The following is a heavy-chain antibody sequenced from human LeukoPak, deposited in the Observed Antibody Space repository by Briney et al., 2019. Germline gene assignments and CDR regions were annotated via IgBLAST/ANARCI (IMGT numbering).Heavy chain of an antibody. CDR1: GGTFSSYA. J-gene: IGHJ6*03. D-gene: IGHD2-2*01. CDR3: ARDRAGTIVVVPAAPGHYYMDV. Sequence: ASVKVSCKASGGTFSSYAISWVRQAPGQGLEWMGGIIPIFGTANYAQKFQGRVTITADESTSTAYTELSSLRSEDTAVYYCARDRAGTIVVVPAAPGHYYMDVWGKGTTVTVSS. CDR2: IIPIFGTA. V-gene: IGHV1-69*13.